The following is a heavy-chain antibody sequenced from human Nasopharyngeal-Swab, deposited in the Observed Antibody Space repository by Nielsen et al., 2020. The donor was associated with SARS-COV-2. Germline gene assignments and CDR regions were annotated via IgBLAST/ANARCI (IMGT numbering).Heavy chain of an antibody. J-gene: IGHJ4*02. CDR2: MTPNSGKT. CDR1: GYTFTGYY. D-gene: IGHD5-12*01. V-gene: IGHV1-8*02. CDR3: ARGGGWLRLLDY. Sequence: ASVKVSCKASGYTFTGYYMHWVRQAPGQGLEWMGWMTPNSGKTGYAQTFQGRVTMTRNTSISTAYMELSGLTSEDTAVYYCARGGGWLRLLDYWGQGTLVTVSS.